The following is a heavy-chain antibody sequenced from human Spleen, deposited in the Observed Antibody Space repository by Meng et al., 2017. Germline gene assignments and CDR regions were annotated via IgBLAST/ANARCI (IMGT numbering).Heavy chain of an antibody. V-gene: IGHV3-74*01. CDR2: INRDGRTT. D-gene: IGHD6-13*01. J-gene: IGHJ4*02. CDR1: GFTFTTSW. Sequence: GGSLRPSCEASGFTFTTSWMHWVRQAPGKGLVWVSRINRDGRTTNYADTVKGRFTISRDNAKNTLYLQMDSLRAEDTAVYYCAREESSNWGQGTLVTVSS. CDR3: AREESSN.